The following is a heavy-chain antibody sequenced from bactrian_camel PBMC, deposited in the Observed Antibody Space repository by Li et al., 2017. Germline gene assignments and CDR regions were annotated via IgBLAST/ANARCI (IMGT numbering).Heavy chain of an antibody. CDR2: IYTFSSNT. V-gene: IGHV3-2*01. D-gene: IGHD2*01. CDR1: GMGRVKYC. J-gene: IGHJ4*01. CDR3: AADLGWCGSRPLQREFRN. Sequence: HVQLVESGGGSVQAGGSLKLSCEYSGMGRVKYCMGWLHQAPGKGLERMTNIYTFSSNTDYADSVKGRFTISRDNANNTRYLQMNALKPEDTAVYYCAADLGWCGSRPLQREFRNWGQGTQVTVS.